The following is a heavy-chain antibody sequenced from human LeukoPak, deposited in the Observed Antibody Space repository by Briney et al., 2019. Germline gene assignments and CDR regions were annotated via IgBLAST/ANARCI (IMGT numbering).Heavy chain of an antibody. Sequence: GRSLRLSCAASGFTFSSYAMHWVRQAPGKGLEWVAVISYDGSNKYYADSVKGRFTISRDNAKNSLYLQMNSLRAEDTAVYYCARGRQVRGNWFDPWGQGTLVTVSS. CDR1: GFTFSSYA. J-gene: IGHJ5*02. CDR2: ISYDGSNK. V-gene: IGHV3-30*04. CDR3: ARGRQVRGNWFDP. D-gene: IGHD3-10*01.